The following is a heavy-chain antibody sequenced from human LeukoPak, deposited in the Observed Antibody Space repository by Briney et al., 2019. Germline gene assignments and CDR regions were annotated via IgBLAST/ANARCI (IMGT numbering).Heavy chain of an antibody. V-gene: IGHV1-18*01. CDR2: ISTHNGNT. D-gene: IGHD6-19*01. CDR1: GYSFTSYG. J-gene: IGHJ4*02. Sequence: ASVKVSCKASGYSFTSYGISWVRQAPGQGHEWTGWISTHNGNTNYAQKLQGRVTMTIDTSTSTAYMDLTSLRSDDTAVYYCARGEYGGGWYARGFFDYWGQGTLVTVSS. CDR3: ARGEYGGGWYARGFFDY.